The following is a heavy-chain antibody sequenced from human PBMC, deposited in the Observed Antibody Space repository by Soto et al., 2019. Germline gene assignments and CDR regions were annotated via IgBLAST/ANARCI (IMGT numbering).Heavy chain of an antibody. D-gene: IGHD3-22*01. CDR2: IYYSGNT. J-gene: IGHJ6*02. Sequence: SETLSLTCTVSGDSISSTIYSWGWIRQPPGKGLEWIGSIYYSGNTYYNPSLKSRVTISVDTSKNQFSLKLSSVTAADTAVYYCARHNHDSSGPHPYYYYGMDVWGQGTTVTVSS. V-gene: IGHV4-39*01. CDR1: GDSISSTIYS. CDR3: ARHNHDSSGPHPYYYYGMDV.